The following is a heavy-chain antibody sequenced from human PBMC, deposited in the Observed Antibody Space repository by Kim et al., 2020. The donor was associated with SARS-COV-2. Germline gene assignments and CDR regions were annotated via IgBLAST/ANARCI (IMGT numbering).Heavy chain of an antibody. CDR3: ARLLGIPERWFDP. D-gene: IGHD2-21*01. Sequence: SETLSLTCTVSGGSISSYYWSWIRQPPGKGLEWIGYIYYSGSTNYNPSLKSRVTISVDTSKNQFSLKLSSVTAADTAVYYCARLLGIPERWFDPWGQGTLVTVSS. CDR2: IYYSGST. V-gene: IGHV4-59*01. J-gene: IGHJ5*02. CDR1: GGSISSYY.